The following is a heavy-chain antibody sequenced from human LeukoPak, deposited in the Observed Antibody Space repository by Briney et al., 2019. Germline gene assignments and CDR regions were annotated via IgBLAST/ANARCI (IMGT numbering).Heavy chain of an antibody. D-gene: IGHD3-16*02. V-gene: IGHV1-69*01. CDR3: AFGGVIVPTYYYYMDV. J-gene: IGHJ6*03. CDR1: GGTFSSYA. Sequence: SVKVSRKASGGTFSSYAISWVRQAPGQGLEWMGGIIPIFGTANYAQKFQGRVTITADESTSTAYMELSSLRSEDTAVYYCAFGGVIVPTYYYYMDVWGKGTTVTVSS. CDR2: IIPIFGTA.